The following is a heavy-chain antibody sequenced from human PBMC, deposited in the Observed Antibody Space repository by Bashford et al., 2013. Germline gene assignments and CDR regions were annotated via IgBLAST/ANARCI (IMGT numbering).Heavy chain of an antibody. CDR2: ISFDGTYE. J-gene: IGHJ4*02. V-gene: IGHV3-30*03. CDR1: GFTFSSYG. CDR3: VAEVGGRDFGH. D-gene: IGHD1-26*01. Sequence: GGSLRLSCAASGFTFSSYGMHWVRQAPGKGLEWVALISFDGTYEDYADSVKGRFSISRDNSKNTLDLQMNSLRGDDTAVYYCVAEVGGRDFGHWGQGIVVTVSS.